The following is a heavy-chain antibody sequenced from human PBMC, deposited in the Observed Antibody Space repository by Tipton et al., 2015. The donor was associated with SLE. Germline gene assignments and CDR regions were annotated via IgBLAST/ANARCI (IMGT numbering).Heavy chain of an antibody. J-gene: IGHJ4*02. CDR3: AKSTGEWGFFDH. CDR2: IWYDGSNK. D-gene: IGHD7-27*01. CDR1: GFSFSTFA. Sequence: RSLRLSCAASGFSFSTFAMHWVRQAPGKGLEWVAVIWYDGSNKYYADSVKGRFTISRDNAKNSLYLQMNSLRAEDTAVYYCAKSTGEWGFFDHWGQGTLVTVSS. V-gene: IGHV3-33*03.